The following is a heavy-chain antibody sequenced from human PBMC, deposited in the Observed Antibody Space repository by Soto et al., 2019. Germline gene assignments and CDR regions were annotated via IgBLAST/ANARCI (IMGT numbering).Heavy chain of an antibody. CDR2: IYYSGST. CDR1: GGSISSSSYY. J-gene: IGHJ5*02. CDR3: ARHRGTGYCTNGVGLYKGGWFDP. D-gene: IGHD2-8*01. Sequence: PSETLSLTCTVSGGSISSSSYYWGWIRQPPGKGLEWIGSIYYSGSTYYNPSLKSRVTISVDTSKNQFSLKLSSVTAADTAVYYCARHRGTGYCTNGVGLYKGGWFDPWGQGTLVTVSS. V-gene: IGHV4-39*01.